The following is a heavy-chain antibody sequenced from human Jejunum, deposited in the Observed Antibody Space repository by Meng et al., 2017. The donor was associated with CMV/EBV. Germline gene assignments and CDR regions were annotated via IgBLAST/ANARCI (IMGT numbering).Heavy chain of an antibody. V-gene: IGHV4-30-4*08. J-gene: IGHJ5*01. CDR2: IYHKGHT. CDR3: ARDKAGYKNSDS. CDR1: GGSIASDDYW. Sequence: QVQLQESGPRLVEPPQTLSLTCTVSGGSIASDDYWWSWIRQPPGKGLEWIGYIYHKGHTYYNPSLRSRISISVDTSKNQFSLRLNSVTAADTAVYYCARDKAGYKNSDSWGQGTLVTVSS. D-gene: IGHD5-24*01.